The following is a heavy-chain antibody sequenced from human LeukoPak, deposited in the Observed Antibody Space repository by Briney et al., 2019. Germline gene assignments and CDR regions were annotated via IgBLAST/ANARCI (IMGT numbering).Heavy chain of an antibody. J-gene: IGHJ4*02. Sequence: SETLSLTCTVSGGSISSSSYYWGWIRQPPGKGLEWFGNIYYSGSTYYNPSLKSRVTISVDKSKNQFSLKLSSVTAADTAVYYCASASGSYGGPFDYWGQGTLVTVSS. V-gene: IGHV4-39*07. D-gene: IGHD1-26*01. CDR1: GGSISSSSYY. CDR3: ASASGSYGGPFDY. CDR2: IYYSGST.